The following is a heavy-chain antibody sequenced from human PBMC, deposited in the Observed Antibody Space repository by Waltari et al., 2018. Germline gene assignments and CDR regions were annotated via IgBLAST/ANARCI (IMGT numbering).Heavy chain of an antibody. V-gene: IGHV4-34*01. Sequence: QVQLQQWGAGLLKPSETLSLTCAVYGGSFSGYYWSWIRQPPGKGLEWIGEINHSGSTNYNPSLKSRVTISVDTSKNQFSLNLSSVTAADTAVYYCARGPSGWSGGWFDPWGQGTLVTVSS. J-gene: IGHJ5*02. CDR2: INHSGST. CDR1: GGSFSGYY. D-gene: IGHD6-19*01. CDR3: ARGPSGWSGGWFDP.